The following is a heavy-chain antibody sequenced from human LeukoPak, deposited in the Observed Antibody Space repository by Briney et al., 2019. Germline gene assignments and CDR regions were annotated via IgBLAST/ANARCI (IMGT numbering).Heavy chain of an antibody. CDR2: ISSSGSTI. D-gene: IGHD3-3*01. J-gene: IGHJ4*02. Sequence: KPGGSLRLSCAASEFTFSDYYMSWIRQAPGKGLEWVSYISSSGSTIYYADSVKGRFTISRDNAKNSLYLQMNSLRAEDTAVYYCARPRGDDFWSGYYPDYWGQGTLVTVSS. CDR3: ARPRGDDFWSGYYPDY. CDR1: EFTFSDYY. V-gene: IGHV3-11*01.